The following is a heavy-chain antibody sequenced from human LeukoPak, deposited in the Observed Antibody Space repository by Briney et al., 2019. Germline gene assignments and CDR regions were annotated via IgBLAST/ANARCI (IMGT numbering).Heavy chain of an antibody. V-gene: IGHV4-34*01. J-gene: IGHJ4*02. CDR3: ARVNPIAAAGITDY. Sequence: SETLSLTCGVYGGSFSGYYWSWIRQPPGKGLEWIGEINHSGSTNYNPSLKSRVTISVDTSKNQFSLKLSSVTAADTAVYYCARVNPIAAAGITDYWGQGTLVTVSS. CDR1: GGSFSGYY. CDR2: INHSGST. D-gene: IGHD6-13*01.